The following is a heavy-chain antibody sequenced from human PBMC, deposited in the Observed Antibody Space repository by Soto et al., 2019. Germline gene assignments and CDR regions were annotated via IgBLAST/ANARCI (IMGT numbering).Heavy chain of an antibody. J-gene: IGHJ6*02. CDR3: ARAATYYDILTGYYRNYYGMDV. CDR1: GVTFCSYD. D-gene: IGHD3-9*01. Sequence: GGSLRLSCAASGVTFCSYDTHWVRQATGKGLEWVSAIGTAGDTYYPGSVKGRFTISRENAKNSLYLQMNSLRAEDTAVYYCARAATYYDILTGYYRNYYGMDVWGQGTTVTVSS. V-gene: IGHV3-13*01. CDR2: IGTAGDT.